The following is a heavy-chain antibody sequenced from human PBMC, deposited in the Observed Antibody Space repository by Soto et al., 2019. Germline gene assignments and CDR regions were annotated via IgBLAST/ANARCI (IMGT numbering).Heavy chain of an antibody. J-gene: IGHJ4*02. CDR3: GREASVIDIATTTTAPEY. Sequence: GGSLRLSCAASGFTFSSYAMSWIRRAPGKGLEWVSGISGSGGSTYNGDSVKGRFSISRDNSKNTLYLQMNSLRVEDTAVDYCGREASVIDIATTTTAPEYWGQGTLVTVSS. D-gene: IGHD5-12*01. V-gene: IGHV3-23*01. CDR1: GFTFSSYA. CDR2: ISGSGGST.